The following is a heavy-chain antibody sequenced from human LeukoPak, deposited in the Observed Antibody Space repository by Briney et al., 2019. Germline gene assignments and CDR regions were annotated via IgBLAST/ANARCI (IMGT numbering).Heavy chain of an antibody. J-gene: IGHJ4*02. D-gene: IGHD1-14*01. V-gene: IGHV4-39*07. CDR1: GGSISSSSYY. CDR3: AIISGVAGSYYFDY. Sequence: KPSETLSLTCTVSGGSISSSSYYWGWIRQPPGKGLEWIGSIYYSGSTYYNPSLKSRVTISVDTSKNQFSLKLSSVTAADTAVYYCAIISGVAGSYYFDYWGQGTLVTVSS. CDR2: IYYSGST.